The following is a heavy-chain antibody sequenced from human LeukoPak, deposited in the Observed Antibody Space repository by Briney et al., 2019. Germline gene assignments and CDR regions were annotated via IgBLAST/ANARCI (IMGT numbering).Heavy chain of an antibody. Sequence: PAETLSLTCAVSGGTISSSNWRSWVRQPPGKGLEWFGESYNSGSINYNESLKSRVTISVDKSKNQFSLKLNSVTAADTAVYYCARGLGIQLWHDAFDIWGQGTMDTVSS. V-gene: IGHV4-4*02. D-gene: IGHD5-18*01. CDR2: SYNSGSI. CDR1: GGTISSSNW. J-gene: IGHJ3*02. CDR3: ARGLGIQLWHDAFDI.